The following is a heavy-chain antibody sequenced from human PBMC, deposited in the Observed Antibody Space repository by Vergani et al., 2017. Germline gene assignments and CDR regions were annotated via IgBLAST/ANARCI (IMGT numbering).Heavy chain of an antibody. J-gene: IGHJ4*02. CDR3: ARDGRAVAGIDFDY. V-gene: IGHV1-69*08. CDR1: GGTFSSYT. Sequence: QVQLVQSGAEVKKPGSSVKVSCKASGGTFSSYTISWVRQAPGQGLEWMGRIIPILGIANYAQNLQGRVTMTTDTSTSTAYMELRSLRSDDTAVYYCARDGRAVAGIDFDYWGQGTLVTVSS. CDR2: IIPILGIA. D-gene: IGHD6-19*01.